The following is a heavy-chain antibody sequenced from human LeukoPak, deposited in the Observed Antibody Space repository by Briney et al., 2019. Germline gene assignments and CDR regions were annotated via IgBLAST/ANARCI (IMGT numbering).Heavy chain of an antibody. CDR1: GGSISSSSYY. D-gene: IGHD5-18*01. J-gene: IGHJ6*02. CDR2: IYYSGST. CDR3: ARAQPDMRLWLLLGYGMDV. Sequence: SETLSLTCTVSGGSISSSSYYWGWIRQPPGKGLEWIGSIYYSGSTYYNPSLKSRVTISVDTSKNQFSLKLSSVTAADTAVYYCARAQPDMRLWLLLGYGMDVWGQGTTVTVSS. V-gene: IGHV4-39*07.